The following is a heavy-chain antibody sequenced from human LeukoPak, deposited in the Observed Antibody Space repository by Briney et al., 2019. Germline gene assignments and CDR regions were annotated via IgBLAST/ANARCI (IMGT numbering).Heavy chain of an antibody. V-gene: IGHV4-4*07. CDR3: ARDRVEAVAGYWYFDL. CDR1: GGSISSYY. D-gene: IGHD6-19*01. Sequence: SETLSLTCTVSGGSISSYYWSWIRQPAGKGLEWIGRIYTSGSTNYNPSLKSRVTMSVHTSKNQFSLKLSSVTAADTAVYYCARDRVEAVAGYWYFDLWGRGTLVTVAS. CDR2: IYTSGST. J-gene: IGHJ2*01.